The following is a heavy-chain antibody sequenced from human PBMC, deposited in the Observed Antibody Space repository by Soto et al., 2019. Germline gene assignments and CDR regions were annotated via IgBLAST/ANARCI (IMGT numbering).Heavy chain of an antibody. D-gene: IGHD2-21*02. V-gene: IGHV3-48*03. J-gene: IGHJ4*02. CDR1: GFTFSSYE. Sequence: LRLSCAASGFTFSSYEMNWIRQAPGKGLKWVSYITTSGSTIYYADSVKGRFTISRDNAKNSLYLQMNSLRAEDTAVYYCALSLTYCGGDCYSDYWGQGTLVTVSS. CDR2: ITTSGSTI. CDR3: ALSLTYCGGDCYSDY.